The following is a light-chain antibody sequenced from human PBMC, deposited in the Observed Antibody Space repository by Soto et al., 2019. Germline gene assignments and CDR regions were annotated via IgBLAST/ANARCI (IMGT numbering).Light chain of an antibody. J-gene: IGLJ3*02. Sequence: QSVLTQPPSVSGAPGQRVTISCTGNSSNIGAGYDVHWYQQLPGTAPKLLIYGNSNLPSGVPDRFSGSKSGTSASLAITGLQAEDEADYYCQSYDSSLSGWVFGGGTKLTVL. CDR1: SSNIGAGYD. V-gene: IGLV1-40*01. CDR2: GNS. CDR3: QSYDSSLSGWV.